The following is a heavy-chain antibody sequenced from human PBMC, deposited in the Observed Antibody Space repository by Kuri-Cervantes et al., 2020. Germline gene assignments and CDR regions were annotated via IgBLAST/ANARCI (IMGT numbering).Heavy chain of an antibody. D-gene: IGHD5-24*01. CDR1: GGSISSYY. J-gene: IGHJ2*01. V-gene: IGHV4-59*01. CDR3: ARARIEMATHWYFDL. CDR2: IYYSGST. Sequence: SETLSLTCTVSGGSISSYYWSWIRQPPGKGLEWIGYIYYSGSTNYNPSLKSRVTISVDTSKNQFSLKLSSVTAADTAVYYCARARIEMATHWYFDLWGRGTLVTVSS.